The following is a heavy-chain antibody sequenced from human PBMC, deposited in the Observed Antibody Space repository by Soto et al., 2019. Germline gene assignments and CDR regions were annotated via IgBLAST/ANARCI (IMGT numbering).Heavy chain of an antibody. V-gene: IGHV1-18*04. CDR1: GYTFISYS. CDR2: ISTYNGNT. D-gene: IGHD1-1*01. Sequence: QVQLVQSGGEVKKPGASVNISCKATGYTFISYSITWVRQAPGQGLEWMGWISTYNGNTKYAQSLQGRVTLTRDTSTNTAFMEIRGLRSDDTAIYYCAREGAHSTGWNDYFDQWGQGTLVAVSS. J-gene: IGHJ4*02. CDR3: AREGAHSTGWNDYFDQ.